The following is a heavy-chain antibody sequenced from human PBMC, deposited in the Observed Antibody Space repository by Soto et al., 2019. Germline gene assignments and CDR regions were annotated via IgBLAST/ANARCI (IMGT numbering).Heavy chain of an antibody. CDR3: ARDWHQMVRGVCDY. V-gene: IGHV3-48*03. J-gene: IGHJ4*02. Sequence: GGSLRLSCAASGFPFSSYEMHWARQAPGKGLEWLSYISSSGSTIYYADSVKGRFTMSGEEAKNSLLLQMNSLRAEDTAVYYYARDWHQMVRGVCDYWAQGTMVTVSS. D-gene: IGHD2-8*01. CDR2: ISSSGSTI. CDR1: GFPFSSYE.